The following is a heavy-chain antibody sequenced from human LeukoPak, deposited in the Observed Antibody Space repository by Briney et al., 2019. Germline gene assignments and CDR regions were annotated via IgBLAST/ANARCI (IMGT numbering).Heavy chain of an antibody. V-gene: IGHV3-30-3*02. CDR2: ISYDGSNK. D-gene: IGHD3-10*01. CDR1: GFTFSSYA. Sequence: GRSLRLSCAASGFTFSSYAMHWVRQAPGKGLEWVAVISYDGSNKYYADSVKGRFTISRDNSKNTLYLQMNSLRADDTAVYYCAKDQDPHSYGSGSYAPFDYWGQGTLVTVSS. CDR3: AKDQDPHSYGSGSYAPFDY. J-gene: IGHJ4*02.